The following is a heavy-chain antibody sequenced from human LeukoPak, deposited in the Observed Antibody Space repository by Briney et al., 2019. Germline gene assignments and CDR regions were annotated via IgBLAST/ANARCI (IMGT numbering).Heavy chain of an antibody. CDR3: ARVAYGDYSYYYYMDV. CDR2: INWNGGST. D-gene: IGHD4-17*01. V-gene: IGHV3-20*04. J-gene: IGHJ6*03. Sequence: GGSLRLSCAASGFTFADYGMNWVRQAPGKGLEWVSGINWNGGSTGYADSVKGRFTISRDNAKNSLYLQMSSLRAEDTALYYCARVAYGDYSYYYYMDVWGKGTTVTVSS. CDR1: GFTFADYG.